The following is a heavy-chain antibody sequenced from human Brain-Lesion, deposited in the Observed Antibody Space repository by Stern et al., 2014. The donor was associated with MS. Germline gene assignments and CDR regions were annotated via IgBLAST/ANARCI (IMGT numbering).Heavy chain of an antibody. V-gene: IGHV3-11*01. CDR3: AREVRRSSGGLRYRLWFDP. Sequence: AQLVESGGGLVKPGGSLRLSCPGSGFTFSDLQMSWIRQPSGTGLEWGVSLCTSETSTHYADSGKCRFTIARDNNKNSLYLQMNSLRAEDTAVYYCAREVRRSSGGLRYRLWFDPWGQGTLVTVSS. D-gene: IGHD2-15*01. J-gene: IGHJ5*02. CDR2: LCTSETST. CDR1: GFTFSDLQ.